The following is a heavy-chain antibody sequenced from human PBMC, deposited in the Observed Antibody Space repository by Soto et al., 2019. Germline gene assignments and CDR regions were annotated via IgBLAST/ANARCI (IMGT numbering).Heavy chain of an antibody. J-gene: IGHJ3*02. CDR1: GFTFSGSA. D-gene: IGHD6-19*01. Sequence: GGSLRLSCAASGFTFSGSAMHWVRQASGKGLEWVGRIRSKANSYATAYAASVKGRFTISRDDSKNTAYLQMNSLKTEDTAVYYWTSPLGTYSSGWYADDAFDIWGQGTMVTVSS. V-gene: IGHV3-73*01. CDR2: IRSKANSYAT. CDR3: TSPLGTYSSGWYADDAFDI.